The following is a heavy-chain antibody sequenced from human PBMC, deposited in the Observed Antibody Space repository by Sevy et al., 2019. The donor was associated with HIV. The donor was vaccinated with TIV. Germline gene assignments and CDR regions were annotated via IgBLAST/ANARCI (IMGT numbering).Heavy chain of an antibody. CDR1: GFTFSKYW. CDR3: AGENAWGRGYS. J-gene: IGHJ4*02. Sequence: GSLGLSCAASGFTFSKYWMGWVRQPPGKGLEWIANIYYNGHINYNPSLKSRVTLSLDTSKNQFSLRLSSVTAADTAMYYCAGENAWGRGYSWGQGTLVTVSS. CDR2: IYYNGHI. D-gene: IGHD1-26*01. V-gene: IGHV4-59*08.